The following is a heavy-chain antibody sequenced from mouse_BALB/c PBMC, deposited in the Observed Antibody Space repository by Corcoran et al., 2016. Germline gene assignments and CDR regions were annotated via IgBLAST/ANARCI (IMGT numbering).Heavy chain of an antibody. Sequence: QIQLVQSGPELKKPGETVKISCKASGYTFTNYGRNWVKQAPGKGLKWMGWINTYTGEPTYADDFKGRFAFSLETSASTAYLQINNLKNEDTATYFCARPLGYYGSSFAYWGQRPLVTVSA. J-gene: IGHJ3*01. CDR3: ARPLGYYGSSFAY. D-gene: IGHD1-1*01. CDR2: INTYTGEP. CDR1: GYTFTNYG. V-gene: IGHV9-3-1*01.